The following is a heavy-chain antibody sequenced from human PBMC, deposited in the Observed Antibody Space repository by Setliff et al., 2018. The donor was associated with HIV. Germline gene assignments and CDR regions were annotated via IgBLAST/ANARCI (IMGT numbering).Heavy chain of an antibody. J-gene: IGHJ4*02. CDR3: ARGSHGTSWTDY. D-gene: IGHD6-13*01. Sequence: PSETLSLTCSVSGVSTSSSTYYWGWIRQPPGKGLAWIGHIYTSGSTNYNPSLKSRVTISVDTSKNQFSLKVSSVTAADTAVYYCARGSHGTSWTDYWGQGTLVTVSS. V-gene: IGHV4-61*05. CDR2: IYTSGST. CDR1: GVSTSSSTYY.